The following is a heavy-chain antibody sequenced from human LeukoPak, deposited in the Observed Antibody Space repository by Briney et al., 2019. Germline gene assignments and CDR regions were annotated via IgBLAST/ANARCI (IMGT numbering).Heavy chain of an antibody. CDR1: GYTFTSYG. D-gene: IGHD3-22*01. Sequence: ASVKVSCKASGYTFTSYGISWVRQAPGQGLEWMGWINPNSGGTNYAQKFQGRVTMTRDTSISTAYMELSRLRSDDTAVYYCARVKSYYYDTSDKDAFDIWGQGTMVTVSS. CDR2: INPNSGGT. CDR3: ARVKSYYYDTSDKDAFDI. V-gene: IGHV1-2*02. J-gene: IGHJ3*02.